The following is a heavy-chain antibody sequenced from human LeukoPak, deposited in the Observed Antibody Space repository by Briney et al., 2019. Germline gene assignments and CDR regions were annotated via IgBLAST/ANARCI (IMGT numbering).Heavy chain of an antibody. Sequence: GGSLRLSCAASGFTFDDYGMSWVRQAPGKGLEWVSGINWNGGRTGYADSVKGRFTISRDNAKNSLYLQMNSLRAEDTAVYYCTREYTRGWYPYYWGQGTLVTVSS. D-gene: IGHD6-19*01. J-gene: IGHJ4*02. V-gene: IGHV3-20*04. CDR1: GFTFDDYG. CDR2: INWNGGRT. CDR3: TREYTRGWYPYY.